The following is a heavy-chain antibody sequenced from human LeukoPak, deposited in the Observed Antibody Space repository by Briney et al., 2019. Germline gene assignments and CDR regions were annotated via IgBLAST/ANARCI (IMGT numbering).Heavy chain of an antibody. CDR2: MNPNSGNT. CDR1: GYTFTSYD. Sequence: ASVKVSCKASGYTFTSYDINWVRQATGQGLEWMGWMNPNSGNTGYAQKFQGRVTMTRNTSISTAYMELCSLRSEDTAVYYCARGVRQQLVQYYFDYWGQGTLVTVSS. J-gene: IGHJ4*02. V-gene: IGHV1-8*01. D-gene: IGHD6-13*01. CDR3: ARGVRQQLVQYYFDY.